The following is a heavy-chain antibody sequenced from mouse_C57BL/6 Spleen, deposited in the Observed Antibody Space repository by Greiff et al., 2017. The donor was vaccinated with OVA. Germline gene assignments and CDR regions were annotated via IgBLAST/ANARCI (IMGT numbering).Heavy chain of an antibody. D-gene: IGHD2-4*01. CDR3: AREGDYDGDY. Sequence: VQLQQSGPELVKPGASVNIHFNSTFYSFTDYNMNWVKQSNGKSLEWIGVINPNYGTTSYNQKFKGKATLTVDQSSSTAYMQLNSLTSEDSAVYYCAREGDYDGDYWGQGTTLTVSS. CDR1: FYSFTDYN. J-gene: IGHJ2*01. CDR2: INPNYGTT. V-gene: IGHV1-39*01.